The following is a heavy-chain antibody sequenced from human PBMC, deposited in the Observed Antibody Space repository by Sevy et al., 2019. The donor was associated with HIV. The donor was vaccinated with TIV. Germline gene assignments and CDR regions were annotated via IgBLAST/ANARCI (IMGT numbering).Heavy chain of an antibody. D-gene: IGHD4-17*01. CDR3: ARDSSPRSRDYGSLFDY. Sequence: GGSLRLSCAASGFTFSSYSMNWVRQAPGKELEWVSFISSTSYTKYYADSVKGRFTISRDSAKNSLSLQMNSLRDEDTAVYYCARDSSPRSRDYGSLFDYWGQGTLVTVSS. J-gene: IGHJ4*02. CDR1: GFTFSSYS. V-gene: IGHV3-48*02. CDR2: ISSTSYTK.